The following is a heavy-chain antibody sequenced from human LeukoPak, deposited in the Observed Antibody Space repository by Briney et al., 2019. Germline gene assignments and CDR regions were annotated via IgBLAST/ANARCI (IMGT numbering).Heavy chain of an antibody. CDR2: IIPIFGTA. D-gene: IGHD4-17*01. J-gene: IGHJ6*02. CDR3: ARESTVTPYGMDV. Sequence: SVKVSCKASGGNFSSYAISWVRQAPGQGLEWMGGIIPIFGTANYAQKFQGRVTITADESTSTAYMELSSLRSEDTAVYYCARESTVTPYGMDVWDQVTTVTVSS. CDR1: GGNFSSYA. V-gene: IGHV1-69*01.